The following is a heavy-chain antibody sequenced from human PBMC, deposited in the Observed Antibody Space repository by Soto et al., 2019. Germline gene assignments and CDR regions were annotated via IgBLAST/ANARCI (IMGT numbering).Heavy chain of an antibody. CDR2: INPNSGGM. V-gene: IGHV1-2*02. CDR3: ARQLSYCGGDCYTEPIDY. D-gene: IGHD2-21*02. J-gene: IGHJ4*02. Sequence: ASVKVSCKASGYSFIAYYIHWVRQAPGQGLEWMGWINPNSGGMTYAQKFQGRVTMTRDSSISMSYMEVRRLRSDDTAVYFCARQLSYCGGDCYTEPIDYWGQGTLVTVSS. CDR1: GYSFIAYY.